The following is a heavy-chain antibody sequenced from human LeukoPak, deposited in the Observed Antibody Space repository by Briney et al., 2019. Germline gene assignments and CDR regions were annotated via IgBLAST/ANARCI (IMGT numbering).Heavy chain of an antibody. D-gene: IGHD3-22*01. J-gene: IGHJ3*02. CDR3: AREEYYYDSSGYYWADHAFDI. V-gene: IGHV1-69*04. Sequence: ASVKVSCKASGGTFSSYAISWVRQAPGQGLEWMGRIIPILGIANYAQKFQGRVTITADKSTSTAYMELSSLRSEDTAVYYCAREEYYYDSSGYYWADHAFDIWGQGTMVTVSS. CDR2: IIPILGIA. CDR1: GGTFSSYA.